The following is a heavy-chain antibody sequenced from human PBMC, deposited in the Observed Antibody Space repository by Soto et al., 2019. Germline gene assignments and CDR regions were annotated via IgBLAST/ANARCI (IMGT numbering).Heavy chain of an antibody. Sequence: SETLSLTCTVSGGSISSYYWSWIRQPPGKGLEWIGYIYYSGSTNYNPSLKSRVTISVDTSKNQFSLKLSSVTAADTAVYYCARHTPHTAMVWYYFDYWGQGTLVTVSS. J-gene: IGHJ4*02. V-gene: IGHV4-59*08. CDR2: IYYSGST. D-gene: IGHD5-18*01. CDR1: GGSISSYY. CDR3: ARHTPHTAMVWYYFDY.